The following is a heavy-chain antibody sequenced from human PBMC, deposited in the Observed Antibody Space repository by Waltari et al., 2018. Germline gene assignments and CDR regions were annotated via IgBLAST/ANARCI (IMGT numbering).Heavy chain of an antibody. D-gene: IGHD1-26*01. CDR1: GYSFTNYW. V-gene: IGHV5-51*01. Sequence: EVQLVQSGAEVKKPGESLKISCKGSGYSFTNYWIAWVRQMPGKGLEWMGIIYPGDSETRYSPSFQGQVTISADRSISTASLQWSSLKASDTAMYYWARQERRGERRIDYWGQGTLVTVSS. CDR3: ARQERRGERRIDY. J-gene: IGHJ4*02. CDR2: IYPGDSET.